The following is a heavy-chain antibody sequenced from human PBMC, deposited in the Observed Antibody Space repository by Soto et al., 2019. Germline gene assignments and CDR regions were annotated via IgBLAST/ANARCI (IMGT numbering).Heavy chain of an antibody. CDR3: ASSPRDYGDYLTHYYYMDV. V-gene: IGHV1-2*04. J-gene: IGHJ6*03. D-gene: IGHD4-17*01. Sequence: GASVKVSCKASGYTFTSYGISWVRQAPGQGLEWMGWINPNSGGTNYAQKFQGWVTMTRDTSISTAYMELSRLRSDDTAVYYCASSPRDYGDYLTHYYYMDVWGKGTTVTVSS. CDR1: GYTFTSYG. CDR2: INPNSGGT.